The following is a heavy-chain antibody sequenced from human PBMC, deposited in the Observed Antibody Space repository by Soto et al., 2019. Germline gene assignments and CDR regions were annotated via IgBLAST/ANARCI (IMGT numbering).Heavy chain of an antibody. J-gene: IGHJ6*02. V-gene: IGHV1-69*13. CDR2: IIPIFGTA. CDR1: GGTFSSYA. Sequence: GASVKVSCKASGGTFSSYAISWVRQAPGQGLGWMGGIIPIFGTANYAQKFQGRVTITADESTSTAYMELSSLRSEDTAVYYCARDLYGEGYYYYYGMDVWGQGTTVTVSS. CDR3: ARDLYGEGYYYYYGMDV. D-gene: IGHD4-17*01.